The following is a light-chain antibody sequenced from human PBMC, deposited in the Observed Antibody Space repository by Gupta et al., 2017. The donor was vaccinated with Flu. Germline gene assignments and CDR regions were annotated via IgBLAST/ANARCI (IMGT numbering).Light chain of an antibody. CDR2: DDI. J-gene: IGLJ1*01. CDR1: NIGGKT. Sequence: YVVTQPPSMSVAPGQAARLACGGRNIGGKTVHWYQQKTGQAPQLVIFDDIDRPSGIPERFSGSNSGNTATLTISDIEAGDEADYYCLVWDTDSDHYVFGPGTKVTVL. CDR3: LVWDTDSDHYV. V-gene: IGLV3-21*02.